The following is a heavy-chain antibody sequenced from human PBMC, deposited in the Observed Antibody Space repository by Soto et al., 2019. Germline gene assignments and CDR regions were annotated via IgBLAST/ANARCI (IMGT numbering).Heavy chain of an antibody. J-gene: IGHJ6*02. CDR3: ARYAFEYYYDSSGSPGYYGMDV. D-gene: IGHD3-22*01. CDR1: GFTFSSYS. CDR2: ISSSSSYI. Sequence: GGSLRLSCAASGFTFSSYSMNWIRQAPGKGLEWVSSISSSSSYIYYADSVKGRFTISRDNAKNSLYLQMNSLRAEDTAVYYCARYAFEYYYDSSGSPGYYGMDVWGQGTTVTVSS. V-gene: IGHV3-21*01.